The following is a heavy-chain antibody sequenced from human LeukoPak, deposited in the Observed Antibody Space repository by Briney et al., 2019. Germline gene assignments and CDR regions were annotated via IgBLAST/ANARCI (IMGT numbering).Heavy chain of an antibody. J-gene: IGHJ4*02. CDR3: ARIRYGSSGYPPNFDY. V-gene: IGHV2-70*11. D-gene: IGHD3-22*01. Sequence: SGPALVKPTQTLTLTCTFSGFSLSTSGMCVSWIRQPPGKALEWLARIDWDDDKYYSTSLKTRLTISKDTSKNQVVLTMTNMDPVDTATYYCARIRYGSSGYPPNFDYWGQGTLVTVSS. CDR2: IDWDDDK. CDR1: GFSLSTSGMC.